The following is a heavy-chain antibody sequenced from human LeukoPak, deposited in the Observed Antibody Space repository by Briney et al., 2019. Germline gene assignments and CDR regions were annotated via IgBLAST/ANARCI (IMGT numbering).Heavy chain of an antibody. CDR3: ARDRSRSAFDAFDI. J-gene: IGHJ3*02. D-gene: IGHD6-6*01. Sequence: GGSLRLSCAASGFTFSLYAMNWVRQAPGKGLEWVSYIDSGSDDIHYADSVKGRFTISRDNAKNSLYLQMNSLRAEDTALYYCARDRSRSAFDAFDIWGQGTMVIVSS. CDR2: IDSGSDDI. V-gene: IGHV3-21*05. CDR1: GFTFSLYA.